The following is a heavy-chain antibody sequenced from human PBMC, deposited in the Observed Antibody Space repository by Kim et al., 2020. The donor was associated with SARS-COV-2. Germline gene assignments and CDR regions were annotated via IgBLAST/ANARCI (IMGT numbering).Heavy chain of an antibody. CDR2: IFYTGKT. CDR1: SGSVSGSPYY. J-gene: IGHJ4*02. V-gene: IGHV4-39*01. D-gene: IGHD3-16*01. CDR3: ARFGAWVSGEF. Sequence: SETLSLTCSVSSGSVSGSPYYWGWIRQSPGQGLEWIGSIFYTGKTYYNPSLKSRVTISVDTSKKQFSLNLNSVTATDTALYYCARFGAWVSGEFWGQGIQVIVSS.